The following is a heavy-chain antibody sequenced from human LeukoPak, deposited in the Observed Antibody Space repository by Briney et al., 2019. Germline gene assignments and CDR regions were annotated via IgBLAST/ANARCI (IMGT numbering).Heavy chain of an antibody. CDR3: ARHEGWIKYYDSSGPNYFDY. V-gene: IGHV4-59*08. J-gene: IGHJ4*02. CDR2: IYYSGST. D-gene: IGHD3-22*01. Sequence: KTSETLSLTCTVSGGSISSYYWSWIRQPPGKGLEWIGYIYYSGSTNYNPSLKSRVTISVDTSKNQFSLKLSSVTAADTAVYYCARHEGWIKYYDSSGPNYFDYWGQGTLVTVSS. CDR1: GGSISSYY.